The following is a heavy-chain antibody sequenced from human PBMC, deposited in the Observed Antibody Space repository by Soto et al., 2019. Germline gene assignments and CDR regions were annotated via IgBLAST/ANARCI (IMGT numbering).Heavy chain of an antibody. CDR2: ISAYNGNT. V-gene: IGHV1-18*01. D-gene: IGHD3-9*01. J-gene: IGHJ6*02. Sequence: QVQLVQSGAEVKKPGASVKVSCKASGYTFTSYGISWVRQAPGQGLEWMGWISAYNGNTNYAQKLQGRVTMTTDTSTSTAYMELRSLRSDDTAVYYCARELYDISTGYYSPRVGYGMDVWGQGTTVTVSS. CDR1: GYTFTSYG. CDR3: ARELYDISTGYYSPRVGYGMDV.